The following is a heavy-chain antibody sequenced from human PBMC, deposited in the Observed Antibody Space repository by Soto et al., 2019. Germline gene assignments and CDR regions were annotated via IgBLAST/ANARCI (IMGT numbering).Heavy chain of an antibody. CDR2: IWYDGSNK. D-gene: IGHD6-19*01. CDR1: GFTFSTYG. V-gene: IGHV3-33*01. CDR3: ARVVKEQWLSNDY. Sequence: QVHLVESGGGVDQPGRSLRLSCAASGFTFSTYGMHWVRQAPGKGLEWVALIWYDGSNKYYADSVKGRFTISRDNSKNTLYLQMNSLRAEDTAVYYCARVVKEQWLSNDYWGQGTLVTVSS. J-gene: IGHJ4*02.